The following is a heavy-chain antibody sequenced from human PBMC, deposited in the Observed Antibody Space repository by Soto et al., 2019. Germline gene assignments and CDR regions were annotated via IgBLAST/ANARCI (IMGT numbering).Heavy chain of an antibody. V-gene: IGHV5-10-1*01. J-gene: IGHJ4*02. CDR3: ARHGSLYGDTSYFDY. CDR1: GYSFTSYW. D-gene: IGHD4-17*01. Sequence: PGESLKISCKGSGYSFTSYWISWVRQMPGKGLEWMGRIDPSDSYTNYSPSFQGHVTISADKSISTAYLQWSSLKASDTAMYYCARHGSLYGDTSYFDYWGQGTLVTVSS. CDR2: IDPSDSYT.